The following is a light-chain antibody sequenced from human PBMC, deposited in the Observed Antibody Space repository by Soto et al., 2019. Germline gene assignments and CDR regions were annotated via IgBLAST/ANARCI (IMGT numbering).Light chain of an antibody. CDR1: QGVSRSY. J-gene: IGKJ4*01. CDR3: QQLYSYPLT. CDR2: AAS. Sequence: EIVLTQSPGTLSLSPGERATLFCRASQGVSRSYFAWYQQKPGQAPRLLIYAASSRATGVPDRFSGSGSGTDFTLTISRLEPEDFATYFCQQLYSYPLTFGGGTTVEF. V-gene: IGKV3-20*01.